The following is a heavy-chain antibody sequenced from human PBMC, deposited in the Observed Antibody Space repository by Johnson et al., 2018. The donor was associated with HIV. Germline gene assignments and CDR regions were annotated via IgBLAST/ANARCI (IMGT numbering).Heavy chain of an antibody. CDR1: GFTFSRHT. V-gene: IGHV3-64*07. Sequence: VQLVESGGILVQPGGSLRLSWAASGFTFSRHTTHWVRQAPGKGLEYVSSISTTGGRTHYVDSVQGRFTISRDRTKNSLYLQMNSLRVEDTAVYYCAREGAWEVRPGAFAIWGLGPMVPVSS. J-gene: IGHJ3*02. CDR3: AREGAWEVRPGAFAI. CDR2: ISTTGGRT. D-gene: IGHD1-26*01.